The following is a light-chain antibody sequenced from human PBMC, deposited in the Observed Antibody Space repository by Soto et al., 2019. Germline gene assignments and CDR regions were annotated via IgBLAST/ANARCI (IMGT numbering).Light chain of an antibody. J-gene: IGLJ2*01. CDR1: ELGDKY. V-gene: IGLV3-1*01. CDR2: QDT. Sequence: SYELTQPPSVSVSPGQTASITCFGDELGDKYAFWYQQKPGQSPVLVISQDTERPSGIPERFSGSNSGNTATLTISGTQAMDEADYYCQAWDTSTVVFGGGTQLT. CDR3: QAWDTSTVV.